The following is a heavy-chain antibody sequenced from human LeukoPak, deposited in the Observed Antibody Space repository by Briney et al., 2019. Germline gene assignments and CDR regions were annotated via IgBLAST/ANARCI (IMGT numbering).Heavy chain of an antibody. CDR3: ARHDGRSSGYYGMDV. D-gene: IGHD6-6*01. CDR2: IYYSGST. Sequence: PSETLSLTCTVSGGSISSSSYYWGWIRQPPGKGLEWIGSIYYSGSTYYNPSLKSRFTISVDTSKNPFSLKLSHVTAADTAGYYFARHDGRSSGYYGMDVWGQGTTVTVSS. J-gene: IGHJ6*02. V-gene: IGHV4-39*01. CDR1: GGSISSSSYY.